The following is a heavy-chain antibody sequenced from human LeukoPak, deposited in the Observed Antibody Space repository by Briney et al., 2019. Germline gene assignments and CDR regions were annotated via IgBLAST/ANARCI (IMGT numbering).Heavy chain of an antibody. Sequence: GRSLRLSCAASGFTFSSYAMQRVGQAAGKGLEWVAVIWYYGSNKYYADSVKGRFTISRDNSKNTLYLQMNSLRAEDTAVYYCAKDMGSGGYYGMDVWGKGTTVTVSS. D-gene: IGHD2-8*02. CDR3: AKDMGSGGYYGMDV. CDR1: GFTFSSYA. V-gene: IGHV3-30*04. J-gene: IGHJ6*04. CDR2: IWYYGSNK.